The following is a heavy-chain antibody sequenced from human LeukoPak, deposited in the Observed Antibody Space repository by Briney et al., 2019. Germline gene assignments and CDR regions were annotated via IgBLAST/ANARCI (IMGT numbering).Heavy chain of an antibody. Sequence: GRSLRLSCAASGFTFSSYAMHWVRQAPGKGLEWVAVISYDGSNKYYADSVKGRFTISRDNSKNTLYLQMNSLRAEDTAVYYCARAPITPYCSSTSCYLDYWGQGTLVTVSS. D-gene: IGHD2-2*01. CDR3: ARAPITPYCSSTSCYLDY. CDR1: GFTFSSYA. V-gene: IGHV3-30-3*01. J-gene: IGHJ4*02. CDR2: ISYDGSNK.